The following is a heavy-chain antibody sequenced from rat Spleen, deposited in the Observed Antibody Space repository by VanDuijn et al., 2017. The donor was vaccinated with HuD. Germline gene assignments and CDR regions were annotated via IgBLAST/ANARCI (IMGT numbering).Heavy chain of an antibody. Sequence: EVQLIESGGGLVQPGRSLKLSCAASGFTFSDYGMAWVRQAPTKGLELVATISYDGSTPYCRDSVKGRFTISRDNAKSSLYLQMDSLKSEDTATYYCSNNWELYYWGQGVMVTVSS. V-gene: IGHV5-29*01. CDR3: SNNWELYY. J-gene: IGHJ2*01. CDR2: ISYDGSTP. D-gene: IGHD5-1*01. CDR1: GFTFSDYG.